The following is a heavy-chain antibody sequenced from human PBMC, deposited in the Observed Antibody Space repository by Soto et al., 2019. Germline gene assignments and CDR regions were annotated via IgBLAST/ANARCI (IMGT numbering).Heavy chain of an antibody. J-gene: IGHJ5*02. V-gene: IGHV4-4*07. D-gene: IGHD1-1*01. Sequence: SETLSLTCTVSGAAISGFYWSWIRKSAGKGLEWIGRIYATGTTDYKPSLKSRVMMSVDTSKKQFSLKLRSVTAADTAVYYCVRDGKKTLRDWFDPWGQGISVTV. CDR2: IYATGTT. CDR1: GAAISGFY. CDR3: VRDGKKTLRDWFDP.